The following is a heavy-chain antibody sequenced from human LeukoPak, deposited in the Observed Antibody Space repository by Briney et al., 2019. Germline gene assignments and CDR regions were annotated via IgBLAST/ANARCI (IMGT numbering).Heavy chain of an antibody. V-gene: IGHV4-38-2*01. CDR2: IYHSGCT. D-gene: IGHD6-19*01. Sequence: SETLSLTCAVSGYSISSGYYWGWIRQPPGKGLEWIGSIYHSGCTYYNPSLKSRVTISVDTSKNQFSLKLSSVTAADTAVYYCARVPGIAVRYFDYWGQGTLVTVSS. CDR3: ARVPGIAVRYFDY. CDR1: GYSISSGYY. J-gene: IGHJ4*02.